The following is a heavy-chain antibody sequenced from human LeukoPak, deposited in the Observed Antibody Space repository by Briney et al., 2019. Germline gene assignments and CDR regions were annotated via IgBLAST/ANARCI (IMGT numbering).Heavy chain of an antibody. CDR1: GLTFSSYG. J-gene: IGHJ3*02. D-gene: IGHD2-15*01. CDR2: ISYDGSNK. Sequence: PGGSLRLSCAASGLTFSSYGMHWVRQAPGKGLEWVAVISYDGSNKYYADSVKGRFTISRDNSKNTLYLQMNSLRAEDTGVYYCAKAVVAATGGAFDIWGQGTMVTVSS. V-gene: IGHV3-30*18. CDR3: AKAVVAATGGAFDI.